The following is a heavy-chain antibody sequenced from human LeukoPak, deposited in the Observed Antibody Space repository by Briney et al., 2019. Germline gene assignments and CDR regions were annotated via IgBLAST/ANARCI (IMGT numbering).Heavy chain of an antibody. D-gene: IGHD6-6*01. Sequence: SETLSLTCTVSGGSISSYYWSWLRQPAGKGLEWIGRIYTSGSTNYNPSLKSPVTMSVDTSKNQCSLKLSSVTAADTAVYYCARDLSIAGFDPWGQGTLVTVSS. CDR2: IYTSGST. J-gene: IGHJ5*02. CDR3: ARDLSIAGFDP. V-gene: IGHV4-4*07. CDR1: GGSISSYY.